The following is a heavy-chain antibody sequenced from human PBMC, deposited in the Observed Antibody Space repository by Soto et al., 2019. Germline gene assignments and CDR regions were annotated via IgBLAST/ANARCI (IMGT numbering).Heavy chain of an antibody. CDR1: GFTFSNYA. V-gene: IGHV3-23*01. Sequence: GGSLRLSCAASGFTFSNYAMSWVRQAPGKGLEWVSAIAISGSGGSTYYADSVKGRFTISRDNSKNTLYLQMNSLRAEDTAVYYCARDPTYSSSSFYFDYWGQGTLVTVSS. CDR2: ISGSGGST. CDR3: ARDPTYSSSSFYFDY. J-gene: IGHJ4*02. D-gene: IGHD6-6*01.